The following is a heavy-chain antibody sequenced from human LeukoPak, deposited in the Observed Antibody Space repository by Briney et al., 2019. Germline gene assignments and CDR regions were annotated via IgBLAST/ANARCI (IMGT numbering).Heavy chain of an antibody. CDR2: MNPNSGNT. D-gene: IGHD4-23*01. Sequence: GASVKVSCKASGYTFTSYDINWVRQATGQGLEWMGWMNPNSGNTGYAQKFQGRVTMTRNTSISTAYMELSSLKSEDTAVYYCARKAGGGNFYILDYWGQGTLVTVSS. CDR3: ARKAGGGNFYILDY. V-gene: IGHV1-8*01. CDR1: GYTFTSYD. J-gene: IGHJ4*02.